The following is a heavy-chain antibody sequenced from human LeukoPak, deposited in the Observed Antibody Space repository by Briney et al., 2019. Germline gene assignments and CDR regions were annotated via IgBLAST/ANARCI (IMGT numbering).Heavy chain of an antibody. CDR3: ARGTHYYDISGYDY. V-gene: IGHV3-20*04. Sequence: PGGSLRLSCAASGFTFSSYGMSWVRQAPGKGLEWVSGINWKGGSTGYADSVKGRFTISRDNAKNSLYLQMNSLRAEDTAFYYCARGTHYYDISGYDYWGQGTLVIVSS. D-gene: IGHD3-22*01. CDR2: INWKGGST. J-gene: IGHJ4*02. CDR1: GFTFSSYG.